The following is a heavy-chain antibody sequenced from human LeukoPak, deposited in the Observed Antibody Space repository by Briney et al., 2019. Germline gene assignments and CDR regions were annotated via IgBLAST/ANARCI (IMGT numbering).Heavy chain of an antibody. D-gene: IGHD1-26*01. CDR1: GYTLTELS. CDR3: ARVLSFSGSSPFDY. V-gene: IGHV1-24*01. CDR2: FDPEDGET. J-gene: IGHJ4*02. Sequence: ASVKVSCKVSGYTLTELSMHWVRQAPGKGLEWMGGFDPEDGETIYAQKFQGRVTITADKSTSTAYMELSSLRSEDTAVYYCARVLSFSGSSPFDYWGQGTLVTVSS.